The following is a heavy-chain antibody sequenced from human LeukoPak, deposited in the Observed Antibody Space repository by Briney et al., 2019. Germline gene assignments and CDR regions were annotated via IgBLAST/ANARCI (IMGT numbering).Heavy chain of an antibody. J-gene: IGHJ4*02. D-gene: IGHD1-26*01. CDR3: ARSGRGTYYYFDL. CDR1: NYPFTRYG. V-gene: IGHV1-18*01. CDR2: ISGSNGNT. Sequence: ASVKVSCKTSNYPFTRYGISWVRQAPGQGLEWMGWISGSNGNTNYAQKFQGRVSMTADASTGTAYLELRSLRSDDTAVYYCARSGRGTYYYFDLWGQGTLVTVSS.